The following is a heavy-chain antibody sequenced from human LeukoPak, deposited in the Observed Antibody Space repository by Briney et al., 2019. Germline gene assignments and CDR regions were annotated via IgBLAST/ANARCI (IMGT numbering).Heavy chain of an antibody. CDR2: INHSGST. CDR3: ARFTPQGYGWGGYNRFDP. D-gene: IGHD3-16*01. Sequence: SETLSLTCGVDGGSFSGYYWSWIRQSPGKGLEWIGEINHSGSTNYNPSLKSRVTIPVDTSKNQFSLNLTSVTAADTAVYYCARFTPQGYGWGGYNRFDPWGQGTLVTVSS. J-gene: IGHJ5*02. CDR1: GGSFSGYY. V-gene: IGHV4-34*01.